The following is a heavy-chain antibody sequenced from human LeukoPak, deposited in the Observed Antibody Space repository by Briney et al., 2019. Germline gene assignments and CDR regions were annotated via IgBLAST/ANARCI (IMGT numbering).Heavy chain of an antibody. CDR3: ARDPNSKWYSSGWGPFDY. D-gene: IGHD6-19*01. Sequence: GGSLRLSCAASGFTFSTFWMTWVRQAPGKGLEWVANIKEDGSEKYYVDSAKGRFTISRDNAKNSLYLQMNSLRAEDTAVYYCARDPNSKWYSSGWGPFDYWGQGTLVTVSS. CDR2: IKEDGSEK. CDR1: GFTFSTFW. J-gene: IGHJ4*02. V-gene: IGHV3-7*01.